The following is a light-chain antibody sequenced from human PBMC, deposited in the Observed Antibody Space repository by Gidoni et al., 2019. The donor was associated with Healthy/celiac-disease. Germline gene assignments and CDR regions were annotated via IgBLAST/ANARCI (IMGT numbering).Light chain of an antibody. V-gene: IGKV2-28*01. CDR3: MQALQTPCS. CDR2: LGS. CDR1: QSLLHSNGYNY. J-gene: IGKJ2*04. Sequence: DNVMTQAPLFLPVTPGEPASISCRSSQSLLHSNGYNYLDWYLQKPGQSPQLLIYLGSNRASGVPDRFSGSGSGTDFTLKISRVEAEDVGVYYCMQALQTPCSFGQGTKLEIK.